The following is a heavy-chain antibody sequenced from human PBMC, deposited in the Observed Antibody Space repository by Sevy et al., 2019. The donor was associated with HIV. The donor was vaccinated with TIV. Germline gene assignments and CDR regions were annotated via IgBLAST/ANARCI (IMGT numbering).Heavy chain of an antibody. CDR2: IYRSGST. CDR1: DGSISSSNW. CDR3: ARGPPMIAAAGTHNWFDP. J-gene: IGHJ5*02. Sequence: SETLSLTCAVSDGSISSSNWWSWVRQPPGKGLEWIGEIYRSGSTNYNPSLKSRVTISVDKSKNQFSLKLSSVTAADTAVYYCARGPPMIAAAGTHNWFDPWGQGTLVTVSS. D-gene: IGHD6-13*01. V-gene: IGHV4-4*02.